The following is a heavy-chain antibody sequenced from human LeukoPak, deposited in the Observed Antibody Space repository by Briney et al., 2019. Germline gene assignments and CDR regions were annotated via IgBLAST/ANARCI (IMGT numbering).Heavy chain of an antibody. CDR3: ARDESPYYDSSGYYLLYAFDI. D-gene: IGHD3-22*01. V-gene: IGHV4-61*02. Sequence: SQTLSLTCTVSGGSISSGSYYWSWIRQPAGKGLEWIGRIYTSGSTNYNPSLKSRVTISVDTSKNQFSLKLSSVTAADTAVYYCARDESPYYDSSGYYLLYAFDIWGQGTMVTVSS. J-gene: IGHJ3*02. CDR1: GGSISSGSYY. CDR2: IYTSGST.